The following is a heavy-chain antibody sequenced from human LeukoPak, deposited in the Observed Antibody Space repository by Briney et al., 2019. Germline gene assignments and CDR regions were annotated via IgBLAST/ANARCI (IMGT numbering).Heavy chain of an antibody. CDR3: ARGLEDSSSWDICYYYYYMDV. Sequence: GGSLRLSCAASGLTFNKSWMHWVRQGPGKGLEWVSRINNDGSGTSYAGSVKGRFTISRDNAKNSLYLQMNSLRDEDTAVYYCARGLEDSSSWDICYYYYYMDVWGKGTTVTVSS. CDR2: INNDGSGT. CDR1: GLTFNKSW. J-gene: IGHJ6*03. D-gene: IGHD6-13*01. V-gene: IGHV3-74*01.